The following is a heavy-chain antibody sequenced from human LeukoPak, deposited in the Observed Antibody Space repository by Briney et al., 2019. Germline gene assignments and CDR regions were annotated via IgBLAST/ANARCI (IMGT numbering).Heavy chain of an antibody. V-gene: IGHV3-23*01. CDR1: GFTFSSYA. CDR3: AKRHIVLMVYATAGTWDY. J-gene: IGHJ4*02. Sequence: GGSLRLSCAASGFTFSSYAMSWVRQAPGKGLEWVSAISGSGDSTYYADSVKGRFTISRDNSKHRLYLQMNSLRAEDTAVYYCAKRHIVLMVYATAGTWDYWGQGTLVTVSS. D-gene: IGHD2-8*01. CDR2: ISGSGDST.